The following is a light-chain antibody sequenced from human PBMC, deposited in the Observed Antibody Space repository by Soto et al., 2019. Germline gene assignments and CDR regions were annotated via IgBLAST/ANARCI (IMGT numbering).Light chain of an antibody. CDR1: QSVSSSY. V-gene: IGKV3-20*01. CDR2: GAS. J-gene: IGKJ4*01. Sequence: EIVLTQSPGTLSLSPGERATLSCRASQSVSSSYLAWYQQKPGQAPRLLIYGASSRATGVPDRFSGRGSGTGFTLTINRLEPEDFAVYYCQQYGSSPVTFGGGTKVESK. CDR3: QQYGSSPVT.